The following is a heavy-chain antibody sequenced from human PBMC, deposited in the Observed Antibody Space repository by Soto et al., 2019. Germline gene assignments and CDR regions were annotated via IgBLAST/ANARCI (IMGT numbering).Heavy chain of an antibody. J-gene: IGHJ4*02. V-gene: IGHV3-7*01. CDR2: IKEDGGEK. D-gene: IGHD5-18*01. CDR3: ARDRGYSCFDY. Sequence: PGGSLRLSCAASGFTFSSSWMNWVRQAPGKGLEWVADIKEDGGEKYYVDFVKGRFTISRDNVENSLYLQMNSLRGEDTAVYFCARDRGYSCFDYWGLGTLVTVSS. CDR1: GFTFSSSW.